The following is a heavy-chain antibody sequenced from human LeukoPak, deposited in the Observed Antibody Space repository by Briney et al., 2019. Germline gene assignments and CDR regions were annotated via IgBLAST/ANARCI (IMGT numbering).Heavy chain of an antibody. J-gene: IGHJ3*02. D-gene: IGHD1-26*01. CDR2: IYYSGST. V-gene: IGHV4-59*01. CDR3: ARRPNGSYYFDAFDI. CDR1: GGSIISYY. Sequence: SETLSLTCSVSGGSIISYYWSWIRQPPGKGLEWIGYIYYSGSTNYSPSLKSRVTISVDTSKNQFSLKLSSVTAADTAVYYCARRPNGSYYFDAFDIWGQGTMVTVSS.